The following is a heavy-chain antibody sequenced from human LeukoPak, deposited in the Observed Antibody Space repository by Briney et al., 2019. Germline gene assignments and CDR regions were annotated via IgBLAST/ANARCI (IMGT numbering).Heavy chain of an antibody. Sequence: GGSLRLSCAASGFTFSSYAMHWVRQAPGKGLEYVSAISSNGGSTYYANSVKGRFTISRDNSKNSLYLQMNSLRAEDTAVYYCARDAVATYVPWFDPWGQGTLVTVSS. D-gene: IGHD5-12*01. J-gene: IGHJ5*02. CDR3: ARDAVATYVPWFDP. CDR1: GFTFSSYA. CDR2: ISSNGGST. V-gene: IGHV3-64*01.